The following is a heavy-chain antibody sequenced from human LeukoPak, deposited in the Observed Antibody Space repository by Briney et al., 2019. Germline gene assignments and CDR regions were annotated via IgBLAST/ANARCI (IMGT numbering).Heavy chain of an antibody. V-gene: IGHV4-4*07. CDR3: ARDQYYYGSGSYHYYYGMDV. D-gene: IGHD3-10*01. CDR2: IYTSGST. Sequence: PSETLSLTCTVSGGSISSYYWSWIRQPAGKGLEWIGRIYTSGSTNYNPSLKSRVTMLVDTSKNQFSLKLSSVTAADTAVYYCARDQYYYGSGSYHYYYGMDVWGQGTTVTVSS. J-gene: IGHJ6*02. CDR1: GGSISSYY.